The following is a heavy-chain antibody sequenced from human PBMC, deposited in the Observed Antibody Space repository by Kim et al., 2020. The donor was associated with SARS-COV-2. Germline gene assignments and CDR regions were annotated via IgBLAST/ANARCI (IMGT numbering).Heavy chain of an antibody. V-gene: IGHV1-46*01. CDR3: ARKSSGYHWGSDY. D-gene: IGHD3-22*01. J-gene: IGHJ4*02. Sequence: ARTFQGSRTMTRDTSTSTVYMEMSSLRSEDTAVYYCARKSSGYHWGSDYWGQGTLVTVSS.